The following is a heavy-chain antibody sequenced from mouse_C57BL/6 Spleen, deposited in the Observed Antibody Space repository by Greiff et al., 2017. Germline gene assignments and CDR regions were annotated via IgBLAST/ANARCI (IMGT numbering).Heavy chain of an antibody. J-gene: IGHJ4*01. Sequence: EVKLQESEGGLVQPGSSLKLSCTASGFTFSDYYMAWVRQVPEKGLEWVANINDDGSSTYYLDSLKSRFIISRDNAKNMLCLQMSSLKSEDTATYYCARDRGWVYAMDYWGQGTSVTVSS. CDR3: ARDRGWVYAMDY. V-gene: IGHV5-16*01. CDR2: INDDGSST. CDR1: GFTFSDYY. D-gene: IGHD2-3*01.